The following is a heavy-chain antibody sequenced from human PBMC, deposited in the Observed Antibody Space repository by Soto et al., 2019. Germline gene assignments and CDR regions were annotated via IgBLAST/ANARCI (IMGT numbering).Heavy chain of an antibody. CDR3: VTPSGILPQIGDYYYYGMDV. V-gene: IGHV4-39*01. J-gene: IGHJ6*02. CDR1: GGSISSSSYY. CDR2: IYYSGST. Sequence: SETLSLTCTVSGGSISSSSYYWGWIRQPPGKGLEWIGSIYYSGSTYYNPSLKSRVTISVDTSKNQFSLKLSSVTAADTAVYYCVTPSGILPQIGDYYYYGMDVWGQGTTVTVSS. D-gene: IGHD2-15*01.